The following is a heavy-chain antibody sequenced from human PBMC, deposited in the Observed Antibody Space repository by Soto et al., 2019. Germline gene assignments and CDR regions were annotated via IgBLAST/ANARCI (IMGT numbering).Heavy chain of an antibody. CDR1: GYSFTSYW. CDR2: IYPGDSDT. CDR3: ARPRAPYYYDSSGYSFDD. V-gene: IGHV5-51*01. Sequence: GESLKISCKGSGYSFTSYWIGWVRQMPGKGLEWMGIIYPGDSDTRYSPSFQGQVTISADKSISTAYLQWSSLKASDTAMYYCARPRAPYYYDSSGYSFDDWGQGTLVTVSS. J-gene: IGHJ4*02. D-gene: IGHD3-22*01.